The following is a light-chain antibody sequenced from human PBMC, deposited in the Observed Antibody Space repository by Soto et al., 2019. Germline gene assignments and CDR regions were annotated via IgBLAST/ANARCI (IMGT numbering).Light chain of an antibody. CDR2: NSY. CDR3: SAWDASLNGYV. Sequence: QSVLTQPPSASGTPGQRVTISCSGSSSNIGSKTVNWYQQVPGTVPKLLIYNSYQRPSGVPDRFSGSKSGTSASLAISGLQSEDEADYYCSAWDASLNGYVFGNGTKVTVL. CDR1: SSNIGSKT. J-gene: IGLJ1*01. V-gene: IGLV1-44*01.